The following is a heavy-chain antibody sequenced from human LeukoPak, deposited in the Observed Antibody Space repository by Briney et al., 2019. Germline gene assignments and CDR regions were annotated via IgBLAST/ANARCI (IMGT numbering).Heavy chain of an antibody. CDR1: GFTFSDYY. CDR3: AKDTGFGAHYYYYMDV. CDR2: ISSSGTTI. J-gene: IGHJ6*03. V-gene: IGHV3-11*01. D-gene: IGHD3-10*01. Sequence: GGSLRLSCAASGFTFSDYYMSWIRQAPGKGLEWVSYISSSGTTIYYADSVKGRFTISRDNAKNSLYLQMNSLRAEDTAVYYCAKDTGFGAHYYYYMDVWGKGTTVTVSS.